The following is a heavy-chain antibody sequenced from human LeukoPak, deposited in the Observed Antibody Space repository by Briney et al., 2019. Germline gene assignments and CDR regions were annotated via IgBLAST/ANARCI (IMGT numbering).Heavy chain of an antibody. J-gene: IGHJ6*03. CDR1: GGTFSSYA. D-gene: IGHD4-17*01. Sequence: SVKVSCKASGGTFSSYAISWVRQAPGQGLEWMGRIIPIFGTANYAQKFQGRVTITTDESTSTAYMELSSLRSEDTAVYYCARDGDYDYYYYMDVWGKGATVTVSS. CDR2: IIPIFGTA. CDR3: ARDGDYDYYYYMDV. V-gene: IGHV1-69*05.